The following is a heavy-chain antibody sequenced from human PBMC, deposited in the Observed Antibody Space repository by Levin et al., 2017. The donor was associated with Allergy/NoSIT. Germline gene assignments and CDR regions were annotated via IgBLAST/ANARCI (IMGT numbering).Heavy chain of an antibody. CDR1: GGSFSGYY. CDR2: INHSGNT. Sequence: SETLSLTCAVYGGSFSGYYWTWIRQPPGKGLEWIGEINHSGNTNYNPSLKSRVTISADTSRNQFSLKLSSVTAADTAVYYCARAALRYFDWLGRPFDYWGQGTLVTVSS. D-gene: IGHD3-9*01. V-gene: IGHV4-34*01. J-gene: IGHJ4*02. CDR3: ARAALRYFDWLGRPFDY.